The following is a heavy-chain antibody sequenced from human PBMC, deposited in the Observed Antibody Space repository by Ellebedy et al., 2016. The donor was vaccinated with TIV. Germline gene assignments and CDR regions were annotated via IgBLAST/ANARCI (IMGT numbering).Heavy chain of an antibody. CDR1: GYTFTSYD. J-gene: IGHJ4*02. Sequence: ASVKVSXXASGYTFTSYDINWVRQATGQGLEWMGWISAYNGNTNYAQKLQGRVTMTTDTSTSTAYMELRSLRSDDTAVYYCAGPTSTVVTPDYNYWGQGTLVTVSS. CDR3: AGPTSTVVTPDYNY. D-gene: IGHD4-23*01. CDR2: ISAYNGNT. V-gene: IGHV1-18*01.